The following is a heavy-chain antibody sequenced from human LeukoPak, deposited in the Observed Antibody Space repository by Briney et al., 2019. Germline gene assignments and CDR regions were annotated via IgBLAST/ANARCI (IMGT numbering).Heavy chain of an antibody. D-gene: IGHD1-26*01. V-gene: IGHV3-23*01. Sequence: GGSLRLSCAASGFTFSSYAMSWVRQAPGKGLEWVSAISGSGGSTYYADSVKGRFTISRDNSKNTLYLQMNSLRAEDTAVYYCAKDHIYSGSYRGWFDPWGQGTLVTVSS. J-gene: IGHJ5*02. CDR1: GFTFSSYA. CDR3: AKDHIYSGSYRGWFDP. CDR2: ISGSGGST.